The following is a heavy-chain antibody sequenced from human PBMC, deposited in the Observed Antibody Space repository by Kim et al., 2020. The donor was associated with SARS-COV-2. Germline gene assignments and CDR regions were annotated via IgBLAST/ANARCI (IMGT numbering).Heavy chain of an antibody. CDR1: GFTFDDYA. J-gene: IGHJ4*02. Sequence: GGSLRLSCAASGFTFDDYAIQWGRQVPGKGLEGVSLISRDGGEIKYADSVKGRVTISRDNSKKSVYLQMNSLRSEDTALYYCVRGQQWLIKNWGQGTQVTVSS. CDR3: VRGQQWLIKN. V-gene: IGHV3-43*02. D-gene: IGHD6-19*01. CDR2: ISRDGGEI.